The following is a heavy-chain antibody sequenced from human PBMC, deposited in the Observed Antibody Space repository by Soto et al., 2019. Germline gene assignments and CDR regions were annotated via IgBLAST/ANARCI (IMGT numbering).Heavy chain of an antibody. D-gene: IGHD5-12*01. Sequence: QVQLVQSGAEVKKPGASVKVSCKTSGYTFTGYYIHWVRQAPGQGLEWMGWISPDSGGTNYAQKFQGRVTMTRDTSLSTAYMELSWLRSDDTAVYYCASDSATGYDYHSYAYWGQGTLVTVSS. CDR3: ASDSATGYDYHSYAY. J-gene: IGHJ4*02. CDR2: ISPDSGGT. CDR1: GYTFTGYY. V-gene: IGHV1-2*02.